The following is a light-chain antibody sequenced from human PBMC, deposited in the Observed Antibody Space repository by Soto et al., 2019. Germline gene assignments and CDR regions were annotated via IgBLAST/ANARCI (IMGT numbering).Light chain of an antibody. CDR3: QQYGRSPPEFT. Sequence: EIVLTQSPGTLSLSAGERATPSCRASQTISSNYLAWYQQKPGQAPRLLIFGASYRATGIPDRFSGSGSGTDFTLTISRLEPEDFAVYYCQQYGRSPPEFTFGPGTKVDIK. CDR1: QTISSNY. V-gene: IGKV3-20*01. CDR2: GAS. J-gene: IGKJ3*01.